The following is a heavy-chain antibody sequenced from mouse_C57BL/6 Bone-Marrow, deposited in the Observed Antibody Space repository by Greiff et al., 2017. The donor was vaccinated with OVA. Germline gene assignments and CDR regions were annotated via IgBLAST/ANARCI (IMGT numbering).Heavy chain of an antibody. V-gene: IGHV5-9*01. D-gene: IGHD1-1*01. Sequence: DVHLVESGGGLVKPGGSLKLSCAASGFTFSSYTMSWVRQTPEKRLEWVATISGGGGNTYYPDSVKGRFTISRDNAKNTLYLQMSSLRSEDTALYYCARGSAYAMDYWGQGTSVTVSS. CDR3: ARGSAYAMDY. J-gene: IGHJ4*01. CDR1: GFTFSSYT. CDR2: ISGGGGNT.